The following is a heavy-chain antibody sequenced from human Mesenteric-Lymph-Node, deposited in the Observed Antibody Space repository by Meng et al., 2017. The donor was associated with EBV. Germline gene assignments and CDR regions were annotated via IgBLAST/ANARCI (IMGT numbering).Heavy chain of an antibody. CDR2: IIPIFGPA. D-gene: IGHD3-10*01. V-gene: IGHV1-69*01. J-gene: IGHJ4*02. CDR1: RSPFSSYS. Sequence: QAPQFQSVREGTKPVPSVEAAYMVSRSPFSSYSISWVRPAPGQGLEGIGGIIPIFGPANYAQKFQGIVTITADESTSTAYRELSGLRSEDTAVYYCARSWYYYGSGDGKIDYWGQGTLVTVSS. CDR3: ARSWYYYGSGDGKIDY.